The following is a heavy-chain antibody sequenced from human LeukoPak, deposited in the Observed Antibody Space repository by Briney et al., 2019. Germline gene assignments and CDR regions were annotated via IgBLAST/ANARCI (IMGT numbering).Heavy chain of an antibody. V-gene: IGHV4-34*01. J-gene: IGHJ5*02. CDR1: GGSFSGYY. D-gene: IGHD1-26*01. CDR3: ARGPFTYSGSYSRQSSAVGP. Sequence: KASETLSLTCAVYGGSFSGYYWSWIRQPPGKGLEWIGEINHSGSTNYNPSLKSRVTISVDTSKNQFSLKLSSVTAADTAVYYCARGPFTYSGSYSRQSSAVGPWGQGTLVTVSS. CDR2: INHSGST.